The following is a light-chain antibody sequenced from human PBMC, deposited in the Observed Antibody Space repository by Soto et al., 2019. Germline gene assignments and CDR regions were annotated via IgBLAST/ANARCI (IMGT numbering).Light chain of an antibody. V-gene: IGKV1-5*01. CDR2: DAS. J-gene: IGKJ1*01. CDR1: QSVSGW. Sequence: DIQMTQSTSTLSASVGDGVTVTWRASQSVSGWLAWYQQKPGEAPKLLIYDASALPRGVPSRFSGSGSGTKFTLTIASLQPDYFATYYCQQYETFSGTFGPGTKVDIK. CDR3: QQYETFSGT.